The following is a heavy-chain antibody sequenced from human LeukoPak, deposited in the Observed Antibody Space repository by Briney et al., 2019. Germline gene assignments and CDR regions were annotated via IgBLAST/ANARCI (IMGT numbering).Heavy chain of an antibody. V-gene: IGHV4-34*01. CDR2: INHSGST. CDR1: GGSFSGYY. CDR3: AAPGSYYDSSKPRYYFDY. J-gene: IGHJ4*02. Sequence: SETLSLTCAVYGGSFSGYYWSWIRQPPGKGLEWIGEINHSGSTNYNPSLKSRVTISVDTSKNQFSLKLRSVTAADTAVYYCAAPGSYYDSSKPRYYFDYWGQGTLVTVSS. D-gene: IGHD3-22*01.